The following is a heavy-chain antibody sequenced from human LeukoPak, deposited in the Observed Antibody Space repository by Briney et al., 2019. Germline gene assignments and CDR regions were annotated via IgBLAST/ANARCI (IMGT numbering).Heavy chain of an antibody. CDR3: AREEHRLAEAGTSAFDL. CDR1: GFTFSENW. D-gene: IGHD6-13*01. Sequence: GGSVRLSCAASGFTFSENWMHWVRQAPGKGLAWVSHINRDGGLTNYADSVKGRFTISRDNARNTVYLQMSSLRVEDTAIYFCAREEHRLAEAGTSAFDLGGQGTLATVSP. V-gene: IGHV3-74*01. J-gene: IGHJ3*01. CDR2: INRDGGLT.